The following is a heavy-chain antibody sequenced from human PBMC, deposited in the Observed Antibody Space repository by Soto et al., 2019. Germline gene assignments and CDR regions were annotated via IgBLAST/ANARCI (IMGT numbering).Heavy chain of an antibody. CDR3: ARISMIPRRFDP. CDR2: IIPIFGTA. J-gene: IGHJ5*02. D-gene: IGHD3-22*01. Sequence: SLVNGYWKASGGGFSRYAISWVRQAIGQGLEWMGGIIPIFGTANYAQKFQGRVTITADESTSTAYMELSSLRSEDTAVYYCARISMIPRRFDPWGQATLVTVS. V-gene: IGHV1-69*13. CDR1: GGGFSRYA.